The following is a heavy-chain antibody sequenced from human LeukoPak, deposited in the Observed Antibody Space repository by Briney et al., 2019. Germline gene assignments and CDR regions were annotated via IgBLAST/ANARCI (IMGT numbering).Heavy chain of an antibody. CDR3: AKPREGSTSWYAAG. Sequence: GGSLRLSCAASGCSFSRNDMHWVRQAPGKGLEWVAVISYDGNKKYYADSVRGRFTTSRDNSKNTLYLEMNSLRAEDTAVYYCAKPREGSTSWYAAGWGQGTLVTVSS. J-gene: IGHJ4*02. CDR2: ISYDGNKK. D-gene: IGHD6-13*01. V-gene: IGHV3-30*18. CDR1: GCSFSRND.